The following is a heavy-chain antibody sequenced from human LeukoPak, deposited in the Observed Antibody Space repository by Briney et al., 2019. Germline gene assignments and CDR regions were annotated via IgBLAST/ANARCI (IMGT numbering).Heavy chain of an antibody. J-gene: IGHJ6*02. CDR3: AKRKASSRWYYYYGMDV. CDR2: ISGSGDST. D-gene: IGHD6-13*01. V-gene: IGHV3-23*01. Sequence: GGSLRLSCAASGFTFSSYAMSWVRQAPGKGLEWVSAISGSGDSTYYANSVKGRFTISRDNSKNTLNLQMNSLRAEDTAVYYCAKRKASSRWYYYYGMDVWGQGTTVIVFS. CDR1: GFTFSSYA.